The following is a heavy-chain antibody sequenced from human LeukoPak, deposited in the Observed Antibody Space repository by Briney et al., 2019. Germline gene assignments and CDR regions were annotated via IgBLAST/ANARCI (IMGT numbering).Heavy chain of an antibody. CDR1: GYTFDDYA. J-gene: IGHJ4*02. V-gene: IGHV3-23*01. D-gene: IGHD6-13*01. Sequence: GGSLTLSCAASGYTFDDYAMHWVRQAPGKGLEWVSAISCSGGSTYYADSVKGRFTISRDNSKNTLYLQMNCMRAEDTAVYYCAKDAAAAGTNYWGQGTLVTVSS. CDR2: ISCSGGST. CDR3: AKDAAAAGTNY.